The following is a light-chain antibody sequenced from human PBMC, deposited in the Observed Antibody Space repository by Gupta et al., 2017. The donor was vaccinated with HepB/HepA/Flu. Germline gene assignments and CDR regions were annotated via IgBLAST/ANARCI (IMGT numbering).Light chain of an antibody. V-gene: IGKV3-15*01. CDR1: QSVSSN. CDR2: GAS. J-gene: IGKJ4*01. CDR3: QQYNNWHS. Sequence: EIVMTQSPATLSVSPGERATLSCRASQSVSSNLAWYQQKPGQAPRLLIYGASTRATGIPARFSGSGSGTEFTLTISSLQSEDFAVYYWQQYNNWHSFGGGTKVEIK.